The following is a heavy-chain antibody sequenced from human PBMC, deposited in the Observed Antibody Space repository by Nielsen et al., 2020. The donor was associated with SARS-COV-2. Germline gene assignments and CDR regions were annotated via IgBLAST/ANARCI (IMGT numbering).Heavy chain of an antibody. CDR1: GYTFTSYA. Sequence: ASVKVSCKASGYTFTSYAIHWVRQAPGQRLEWMGWINAGNGNTKYSQNFQGRVTITGDTSASTAYMEVTSLRSEDTAVYYCARDSGISRWFDPWGQGTLVTVSS. CDR3: ARDSGISRWFDP. D-gene: IGHD3-10*01. J-gene: IGHJ5*02. CDR2: INAGNGNT. V-gene: IGHV1-3*01.